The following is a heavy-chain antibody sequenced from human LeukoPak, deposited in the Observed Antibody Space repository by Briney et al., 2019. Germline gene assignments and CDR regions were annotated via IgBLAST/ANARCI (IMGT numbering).Heavy chain of an antibody. CDR2: ISGSGGST. CDR1: GFTVSSNS. D-gene: IGHD3-10*01. J-gene: IGHJ4*02. V-gene: IGHV3-23*01. CDR3: AKVYGSGRYY. Sequence: GGSLRLSCTVSGFTVSSNSMSWVRQAPGKGLEWVSAISGSGGSTYYADSVKGRFTISRDNSKNTLYLQMNSLRAEDTAVYYCAKVYGSGRYYWGQGTLVTVSS.